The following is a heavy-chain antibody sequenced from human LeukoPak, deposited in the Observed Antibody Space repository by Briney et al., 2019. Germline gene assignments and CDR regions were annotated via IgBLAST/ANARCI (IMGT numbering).Heavy chain of an antibody. CDR3: VKSASSFGANWFDP. CDR2: ISSSSSYI. V-gene: IGHV3-21*01. Sequence: KPGGSLRLSCAASGFTFSSYSMNWVRQAPGKGLEWVSSISSSSSYIYYADSVKGRFIISRDNSKNSLSLQMSSLRPEDTAVYYCVKSASSFGANWFDPWGQGTLVTVSS. CDR1: GFTFSSYS. D-gene: IGHD3-3*01. J-gene: IGHJ5*02.